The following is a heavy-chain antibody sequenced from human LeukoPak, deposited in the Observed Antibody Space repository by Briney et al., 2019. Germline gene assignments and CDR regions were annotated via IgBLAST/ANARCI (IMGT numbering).Heavy chain of an antibody. CDR3: ARGRSEYSSSSRYYFYYMDV. CDR1: GGSISSYY. J-gene: IGHJ6*03. Sequence: SETLSLTCTVSGGSISSYYWSWIRQPAGEGLEWIGRIYTSGSTNYNPSLKSRVTMSVDTSKNQISLKLTSVTAADTAVYYCARGRSEYSSSSRYYFYYMDVWGKGTTVTVSS. D-gene: IGHD6-6*01. V-gene: IGHV4-4*07. CDR2: IYTSGST.